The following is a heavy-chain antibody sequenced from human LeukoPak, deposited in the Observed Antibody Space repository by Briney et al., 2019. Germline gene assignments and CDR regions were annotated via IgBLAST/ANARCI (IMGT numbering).Heavy chain of an antibody. Sequence: PSETLSLTCTVSGGSISSGGYYWSWIRQHPGKGLEWIGYIYYSGSTYYNPSLKSRVTISVDTSKNQFSLKLSSVTAADTAEYYCAREGRFDDFWSGYIDYWGQGTLVTVSS. CDR3: AREGRFDDFWSGYIDY. D-gene: IGHD3-3*01. CDR1: GGSISSGGYY. V-gene: IGHV4-31*03. CDR2: IYYSGST. J-gene: IGHJ4*02.